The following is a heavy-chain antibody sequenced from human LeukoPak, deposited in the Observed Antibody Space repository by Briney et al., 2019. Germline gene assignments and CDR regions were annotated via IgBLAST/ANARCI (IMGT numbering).Heavy chain of an antibody. CDR1: GGSISSSSYY. Sequence: SETLSLTCTVSGGSISSSSYYWGWIRQPPGKGLEWIGSIYYSGSTYYNPSLKSRVTISVDTSKNQFSLKLSSVTAADTAVYYCATLVSGYDSEDYWGQGTLVTVSS. CDR3: ATLVSGYDSEDY. J-gene: IGHJ4*02. CDR2: IYYSGST. V-gene: IGHV4-39*01. D-gene: IGHD5-12*01.